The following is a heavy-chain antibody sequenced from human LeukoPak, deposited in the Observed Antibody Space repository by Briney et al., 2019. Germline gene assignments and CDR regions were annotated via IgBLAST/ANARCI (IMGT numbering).Heavy chain of an antibody. CDR3: ARGETNYYDSSGYSDY. Sequence: VASVTVSCTASGGTFSSYAISWVRQAPGQGLEWMGGIIPIFGTANYAQKFQGRVTITADESTSTAYMELSSLRSEDTAVYYCARGETNYYDSSGYSDYWGQGTLVTVSS. V-gene: IGHV1-69*13. CDR1: GGTFSSYA. J-gene: IGHJ4*02. D-gene: IGHD3-22*01. CDR2: IIPIFGTA.